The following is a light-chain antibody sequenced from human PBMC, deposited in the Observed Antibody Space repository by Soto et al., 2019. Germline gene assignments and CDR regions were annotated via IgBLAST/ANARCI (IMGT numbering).Light chain of an antibody. Sequence: EIVLTQSPGTLSLSPGERATLSCRASQSVSSSYLAWYQQKPGQAPRLLIYGASSRATGIPDRFGGSGSGTDFTLTISRLEPEDFAVYYCQQFGSSPPITFGQGTRLDIK. J-gene: IGKJ5*01. CDR3: QQFGSSPPIT. CDR1: QSVSSSY. V-gene: IGKV3-20*01. CDR2: GAS.